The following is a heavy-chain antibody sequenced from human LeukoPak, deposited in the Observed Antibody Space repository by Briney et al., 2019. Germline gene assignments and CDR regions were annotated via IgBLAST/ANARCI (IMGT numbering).Heavy chain of an antibody. Sequence: PSETLSLTCTVSGGSISSYYWSWIRQPPGKGLEWIGYIYYSGSTNYNPSLKSRVTISVDTSKNQFSLKLSSVTAADTAVYYCARARGSWYYGGVWFDPWGQGTLVTVSS. V-gene: IGHV4-59*01. J-gene: IGHJ5*02. D-gene: IGHD6-13*01. CDR2: IYYSGST. CDR1: GGSISSYY. CDR3: ARARGSWYYGGVWFDP.